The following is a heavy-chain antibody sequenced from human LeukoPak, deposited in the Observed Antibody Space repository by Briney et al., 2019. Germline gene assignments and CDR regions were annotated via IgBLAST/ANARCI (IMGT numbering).Heavy chain of an antibody. D-gene: IGHD2-8*01. CDR3: ARSYFRDARGGFDY. CDR1: GYTFFDFY. J-gene: IGHJ4*02. CDR2: INPNDGRT. Sequence: GASVKVSCMASGYTFFDFYMHWVRQAPGQGLEWMGIINPNDGRTTDAQKFQGRVSMTSDTSTSTCYMELSSLRSEDTAVYYCARSYFRDARGGFDYWGQGTLVTVSS. V-gene: IGHV1-46*01.